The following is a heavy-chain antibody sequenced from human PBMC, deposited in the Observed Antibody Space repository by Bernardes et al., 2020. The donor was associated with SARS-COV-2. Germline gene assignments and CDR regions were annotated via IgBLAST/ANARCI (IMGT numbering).Heavy chain of an antibody. CDR3: ARIRGSDYGMDV. V-gene: IGHV4-59*08. CDR2: IYYSGST. Sequence: SETLSLTCTVSGGSINSYYWSWIRQPPGKGLEWIGYIYYSGSTSYNPSLKSRVTISVDTSKNQFSLRLNSVTAADTAVYYCARIRGSDYGMDVWGQGTTVTVSS. J-gene: IGHJ6*02. D-gene: IGHD3-10*01. CDR1: GGSINSYY.